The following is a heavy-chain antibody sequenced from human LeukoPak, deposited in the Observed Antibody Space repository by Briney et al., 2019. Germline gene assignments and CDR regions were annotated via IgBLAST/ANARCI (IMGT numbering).Heavy chain of an antibody. J-gene: IGHJ3*02. D-gene: IGHD4-17*01. CDR3: ARGPDDYGDYPDAFDI. V-gene: IGHV4-31*03. Sequence: PSQTLSLTCTVSGCSIRGGGYYWRWIRQHPGKGLGWIEYIYYSGSTYYNPSLKSRVTISVDTSKNQFSLKLSSVTAADTAVYYCARGPDDYGDYPDAFDIWGQGTMVTVSS. CDR2: IYYSGST. CDR1: GCSIRGGGYY.